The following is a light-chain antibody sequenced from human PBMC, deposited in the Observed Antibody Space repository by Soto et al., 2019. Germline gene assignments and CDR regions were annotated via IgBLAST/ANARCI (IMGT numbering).Light chain of an antibody. V-gene: IGKV1-5*01. Sequence: DIQMTQSPSTLSASVGDRVTITCRASQRISNWLAWYQQRPGKAPKLLIYDASSLQSGVPSRFSGSGSGTEFTLTISSLQPDDSATYSCQQYDSYSLTFGGGTKVEIK. J-gene: IGKJ4*01. CDR1: QRISNW. CDR3: QQYDSYSLT. CDR2: DAS.